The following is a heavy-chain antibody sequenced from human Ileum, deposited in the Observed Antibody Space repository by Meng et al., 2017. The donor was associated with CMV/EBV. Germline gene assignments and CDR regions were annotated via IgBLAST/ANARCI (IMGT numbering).Heavy chain of an antibody. CDR2: ISSSSYI. V-gene: IGHV3-21*01. D-gene: IGHD2-15*01. J-gene: IGHJ6*02. Sequence: GESLKISCAASGFTFSSYSMNWVRQAPGKGLEWVSSISSSSYIYYADSVKGRFTISRDNAKNSLYLQMNSLRAEDTAVYYCARDLVVAAAYYYYGMDVWGQGTTVTVSS. CDR1: GFTFSSYS. CDR3: ARDLVVAAAYYYYGMDV.